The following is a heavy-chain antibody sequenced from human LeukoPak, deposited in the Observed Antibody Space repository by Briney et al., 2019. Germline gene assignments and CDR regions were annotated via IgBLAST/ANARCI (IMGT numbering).Heavy chain of an antibody. Sequence: GGSLRLSCAASGFTFSSYSMNWVRQAPGKGLEWVSYISSSSSTIYYADSVKGRFTISRDNAKNSLYLQMNSLRAEDTAVYYCARDWGLYGGYAFDIWGQGTMVTVSS. CDR1: GFTFSSYS. J-gene: IGHJ3*02. V-gene: IGHV3-48*01. CDR2: ISSSSSTI. D-gene: IGHD4-23*01. CDR3: ARDWGLYGGYAFDI.